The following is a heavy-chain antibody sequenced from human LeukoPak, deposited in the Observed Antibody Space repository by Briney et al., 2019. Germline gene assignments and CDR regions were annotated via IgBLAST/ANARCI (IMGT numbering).Heavy chain of an antibody. CDR2: VYTSGSP. Sequence: SETLSLTCTVSGGSISSYYWSWIRQTAGKGLEWIGRVYTSGSPNYNPSLESRVTMSVDTSKNQFSLNLSSVTAADTAVYYCARGGYGASSGFDYWGQGTLVTVSS. D-gene: IGHD4-23*01. CDR3: ARGGYGASSGFDY. J-gene: IGHJ4*02. CDR1: GGSISSYY. V-gene: IGHV4-4*07.